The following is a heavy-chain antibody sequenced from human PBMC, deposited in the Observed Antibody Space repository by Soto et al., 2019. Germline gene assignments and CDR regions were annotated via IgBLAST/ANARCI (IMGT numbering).Heavy chain of an antibody. J-gene: IGHJ6*02. V-gene: IGHV3-30*18. CDR2: ISYDGNNK. D-gene: IGHD2-15*01. CDR3: AKDEVLVVAVARDYYGMDV. CDR1: GFTFSSYS. Sequence: QVQLVESGGGVVQPGRSLRLSCAASGFTFSSYSMHWVRQAPGKGLEWVAVISYDGNNKYYADSVKGRFTISRDNSKNTLYLQMNSLRAEDTAVYYCAKDEVLVVAVARDYYGMDVWGQGTTVTVSS.